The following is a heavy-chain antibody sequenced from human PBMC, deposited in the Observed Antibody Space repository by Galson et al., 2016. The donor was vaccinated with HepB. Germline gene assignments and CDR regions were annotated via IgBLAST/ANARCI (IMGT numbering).Heavy chain of an antibody. CDR1: GYNFTTHW. V-gene: IGHV5-51*01. CDR3: ARVGLRLTTDYWYFDL. Sequence: QSGAEVKKPGESLKISCGGSGYNFTTHWIAWVRLMAGEGLEWMGNIYPGNSVTRYSPSLQGQVTISVDKSINTAYLQWSSLKASDTAIYYCARVGLRLTTDYWYFDLWGRGTLVTVSS. J-gene: IGHJ2*01. CDR2: IYPGNSVT. D-gene: IGHD3-22*01.